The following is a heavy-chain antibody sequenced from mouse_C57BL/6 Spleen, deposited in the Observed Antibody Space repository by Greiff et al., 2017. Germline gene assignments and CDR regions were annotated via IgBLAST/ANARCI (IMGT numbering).Heavy chain of an antibody. Sequence: QVQLQQSGAELARPGASVKLSCKASGYTFTSYGISWVKQRTGQGLEWIGEIYPRSGTTYYNEKFKGKATLTADKSSSTAYMELRSLTSEDSAVYFCASADELGQGGYYFDYWGQGTTLTVSS. CDR2: IYPRSGTT. CDR1: GYTFTSYG. D-gene: IGHD4-1*01. CDR3: ASADELGQGGYYFDY. V-gene: IGHV1-81*01. J-gene: IGHJ2*01.